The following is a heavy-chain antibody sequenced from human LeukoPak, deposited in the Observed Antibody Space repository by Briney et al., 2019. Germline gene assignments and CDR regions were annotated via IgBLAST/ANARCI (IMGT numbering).Heavy chain of an antibody. J-gene: IGHJ6*02. V-gene: IGHV3-21*01. CDR2: ISSSSSYI. CDR3: ARSSSDSSSWYYYYYGMDV. D-gene: IGHD6-13*01. CDR1: GFTFSSYS. Sequence: GGSLRLSCAASGFTFSSYSMNWVRQAPGKGREWVSSISSSSSYIYYADSVKGRFTISRDNAKNSLYQQMNSLRAEDTAVYYCARSSSDSSSWYYYYYGMDVWGQGTTVTVSS.